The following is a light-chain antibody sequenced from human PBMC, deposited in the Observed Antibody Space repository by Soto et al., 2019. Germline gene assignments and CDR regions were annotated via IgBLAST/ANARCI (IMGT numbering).Light chain of an antibody. CDR1: QGISSY. CDR3: QQLNSYPGFT. Sequence: IQLTQSPSSLSATVGDRVTITCRASQGISSYLAWYQQKPGKAPKLLIYPASTLQSGVPSRFSGSGSGTDFTLTISSLQPEDFATYYCQQLNSYPGFTFGPGTKVDIK. J-gene: IGKJ3*01. V-gene: IGKV1-9*01. CDR2: PAS.